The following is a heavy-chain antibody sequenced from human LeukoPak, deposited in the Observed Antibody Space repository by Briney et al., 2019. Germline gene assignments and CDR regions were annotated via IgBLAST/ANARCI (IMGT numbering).Heavy chain of an antibody. CDR3: ARRRDFCDY. CDR2: IHYSGST. CDR1: VRSISIYY. J-gene: IGHJ4*02. Sequence: SQTLALPWTVSVRSISIYYWRWIRQPSGKGLEWIGYIHYSGSTKYSHALESRVNISVDTSQNQFALKLNSVIAADTAVYYCARRRDFCDYWGQGTLVTVSS. D-gene: IGHD2/OR15-2a*01. V-gene: IGHV4-59*01.